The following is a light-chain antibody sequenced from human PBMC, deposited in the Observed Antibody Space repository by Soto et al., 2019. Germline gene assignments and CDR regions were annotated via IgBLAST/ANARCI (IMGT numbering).Light chain of an antibody. CDR1: QGISSA. CDR2: AAS. Sequence: AIQLTQSPSSLSASVGDRVTITCRASQGISSALAWYQQKPGKAPKLLIYAASSLQSGVPSRFSGSGSGTDFTLTISSLQPEDFATYYCQQANSFLPITFGQGTRLEIK. V-gene: IGKV1-13*02. J-gene: IGKJ5*01. CDR3: QQANSFLPIT.